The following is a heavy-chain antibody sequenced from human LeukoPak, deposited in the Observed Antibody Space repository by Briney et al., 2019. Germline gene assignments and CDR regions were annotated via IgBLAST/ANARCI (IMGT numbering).Heavy chain of an antibody. D-gene: IGHD6-13*01. CDR1: GYTLTELS. J-gene: IGHJ6*02. Sequence: ASVKVSCKVSGYTLTELSMHWVRQAPGKGLEWMGGFDPEDGETIYAQKFQGRVTMTEDTSTDTAYMELSSLRSDDTAVYYCARQKQARYYYYYGMDVWGQGTTVTVSS. V-gene: IGHV1-24*01. CDR2: FDPEDGET. CDR3: ARQKQARYYYYYGMDV.